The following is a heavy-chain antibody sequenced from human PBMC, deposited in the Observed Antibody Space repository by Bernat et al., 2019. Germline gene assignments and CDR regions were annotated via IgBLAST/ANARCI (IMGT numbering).Heavy chain of an antibody. CDR1: GFTFSSYW. Sequence: EVQLVESGGGLVQPGGSLRLSCAASGFTFSSYWMSWVRQAPGKGLEWVANIKQDGSEKYYVDSVKGRFTISRDNAKNSLYLQMNSLRAEDTAVYYCAREGLLWLAYYFDDWGQGTLVTVSS. J-gene: IGHJ4*02. CDR3: AREGLLWLAYYFDD. D-gene: IGHD3-10*01. V-gene: IGHV3-7*03. CDR2: IKQDGSEK.